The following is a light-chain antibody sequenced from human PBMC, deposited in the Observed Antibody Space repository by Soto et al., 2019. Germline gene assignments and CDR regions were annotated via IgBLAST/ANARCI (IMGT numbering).Light chain of an antibody. CDR1: QSITHY. J-gene: IGKJ4*01. Sequence: DIQMTQSPSSLSASVGDRVTITCRASQSITHYLNWYQQKPGKAPKLLIYDASSLQSGVPSRFSGGGSGTAFTLTISSLQPEDFATYYCQQSYSTPLIFGGGTKVDIK. CDR3: QQSYSTPLI. V-gene: IGKV1-39*01. CDR2: DAS.